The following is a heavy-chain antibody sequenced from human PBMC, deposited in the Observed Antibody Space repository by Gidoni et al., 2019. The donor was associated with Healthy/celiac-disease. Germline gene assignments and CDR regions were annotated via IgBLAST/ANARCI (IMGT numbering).Heavy chain of an antibody. CDR1: GFTFSSYE. D-gene: IGHD3-3*01. Sequence: EVQLVESGGGLVQPGGSLRLSCAASGFTFSSYEMNWVRQAPGKGLEWVSYISSSGSTIYYADSVKGRFTISRDNAKNSLYLQMNSLRAEDTAVYYCARAHKPVYYDFWSGYYKDYYYYGMDVWGQGTTVTVSS. CDR2: ISSSGSTI. J-gene: IGHJ6*02. CDR3: ARAHKPVYYDFWSGYYKDYYYYGMDV. V-gene: IGHV3-48*03.